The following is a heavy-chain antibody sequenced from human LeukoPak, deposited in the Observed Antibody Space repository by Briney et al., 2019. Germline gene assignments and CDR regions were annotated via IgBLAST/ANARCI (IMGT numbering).Heavy chain of an antibody. CDR2: ISSSSSTI. D-gene: IGHD3-22*01. Sequence: PGGSLRLSCAASGFTFSDYYMGWIRQAPGKGLEWVSYISSSSSTIYYADSVKGRFTISRDNAKNSLYLQMNSLRDEDTAVYYCASSQNYYDSSGSFDYWGQGTLVTVSS. V-gene: IGHV3-11*04. J-gene: IGHJ4*02. CDR1: GFTFSDYY. CDR3: ASSQNYYDSSGSFDY.